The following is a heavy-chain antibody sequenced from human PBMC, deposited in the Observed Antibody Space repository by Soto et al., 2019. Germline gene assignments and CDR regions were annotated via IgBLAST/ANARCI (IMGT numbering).Heavy chain of an antibody. CDR1: GFTLSSHC. CDR3: AKSIVATPYPYYYYGMDV. Sequence: GGALRLSCAASGFTLSSHCMHRVPQGPGKGLEWVAVISYDGSNKYYADSVKGRFTISRDNSKNTLYLQMNSLRAEDTAVYYCAKSIVATPYPYYYYGMDVWGQGTTVTV. CDR2: ISYDGSNK. V-gene: IGHV3-30*18. D-gene: IGHD5-12*01. J-gene: IGHJ6*02.